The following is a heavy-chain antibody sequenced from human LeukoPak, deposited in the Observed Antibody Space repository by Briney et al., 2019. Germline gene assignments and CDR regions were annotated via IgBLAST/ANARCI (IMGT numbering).Heavy chain of an antibody. CDR1: GYTFSTYY. V-gene: IGHV1-46*01. J-gene: IGHJ4*02. CDR3: ARARDYGDYVFDY. Sequence: ASVKVSCKASGYTFSTYYIHWVRQAPGQGLEWMGIIKPSGGSTSYAQKFQGRVTMTRDTSTSTVYMELTSLRSEDTAVFYCARARDYGDYVFDYWGQGTLVTVSS. D-gene: IGHD4-17*01. CDR2: IKPSGGST.